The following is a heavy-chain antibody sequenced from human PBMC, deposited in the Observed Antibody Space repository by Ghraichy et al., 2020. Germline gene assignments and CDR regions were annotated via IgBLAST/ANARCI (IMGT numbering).Heavy chain of an antibody. V-gene: IGHV3-33*01. CDR3: ARDHYYGSGSYDLVEGY. CDR2: IWYDGSNK. CDR1: GFTFSSYG. D-gene: IGHD3-10*01. Sequence: GGSLRLSCAASGFTFSSYGMHWVRQAPGKGLEWVAVIWYDGSNKYYADSVKGRFTISRDNSKNTLYLQMNSLRAEDTAVYYCARDHYYGSGSYDLVEGYWGQGTLVTVSS. J-gene: IGHJ4*02.